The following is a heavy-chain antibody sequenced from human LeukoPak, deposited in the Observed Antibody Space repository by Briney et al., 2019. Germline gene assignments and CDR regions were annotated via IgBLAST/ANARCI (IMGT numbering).Heavy chain of an antibody. J-gene: IGHJ6*03. CDR1: GYTFTSYD. Sequence: ASVKVSCKASGYTFTSYDINWVRQATGQGLEWMGWMNPSSGNTGYAQKFQGRVTMTRNTSISTAYMELSSLRSEDTAVYYCARGSRGYYDILTGLYYYYMDVWGKGTTVTISS. CDR3: ARGSRGYYDILTGLYYYYMDV. D-gene: IGHD3-9*01. CDR2: MNPSSGNT. V-gene: IGHV1-8*01.